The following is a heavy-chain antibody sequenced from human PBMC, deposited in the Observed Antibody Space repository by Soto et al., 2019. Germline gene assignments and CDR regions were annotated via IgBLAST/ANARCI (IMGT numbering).Heavy chain of an antibody. CDR3: TRAGIVATAYYVDY. CDR1: GFTFGDHY. Sequence: EVQLVESGGGLVQPGGSLRLSCAASGFTFGDHYMDWVRQAPGKGLEWVGRIRNKANSYTTEYAASVKGRFTISRDDSKSLLYLQMNSLKTEDTAVYYCTRAGIVATAYYVDYWGQGTLVTVSS. D-gene: IGHD5-12*01. V-gene: IGHV3-72*01. CDR2: IRNKANSYTT. J-gene: IGHJ4*02.